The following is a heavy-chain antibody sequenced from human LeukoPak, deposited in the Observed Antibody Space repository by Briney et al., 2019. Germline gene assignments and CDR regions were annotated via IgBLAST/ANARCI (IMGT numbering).Heavy chain of an antibody. V-gene: IGHV3-21*01. CDR1: GFTFSAYN. J-gene: IGHJ3*02. D-gene: IGHD3-16*01. CDR3: TREGADVFDI. CDR2: ISSGTTYI. Sequence: GGSLRLSCAASGFTFSAYNMNWVRQAPGKGLEGVSSISSGTTYIYYADSVKGRFTISRDNAKNSLYLQMNSLRAEDTAVYYCTREGADVFDIWGHGTMVTVSS.